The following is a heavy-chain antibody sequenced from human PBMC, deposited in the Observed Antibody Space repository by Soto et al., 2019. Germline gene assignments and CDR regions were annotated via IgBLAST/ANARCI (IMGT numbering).Heavy chain of an antibody. Sequence: GASVKVSCKASGYTFTSYGISWVRQAPGQGLEWMGWISAYNGNTNYAQELQGRVTMTTDTSTSTAYMELRSLRSDDTAVYYCARNDFWSGYPDAFDIWGQGTMVTVSS. CDR3: ARNDFWSGYPDAFDI. D-gene: IGHD3-3*01. V-gene: IGHV1-18*01. CDR2: ISAYNGNT. CDR1: GYTFTSYG. J-gene: IGHJ3*02.